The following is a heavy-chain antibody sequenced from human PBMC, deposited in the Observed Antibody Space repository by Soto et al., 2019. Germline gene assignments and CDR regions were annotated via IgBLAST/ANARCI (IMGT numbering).Heavy chain of an antibody. D-gene: IGHD6-19*01. Sequence: ASVKVSCKASGYSFTTYDISWVRQATGHGLEWMGWMNANSSNTGYAQKFGSRVTMTTNTSISTAYMELSSLRSEDTAVYYSVRDHINGWKFDYWGQGTLVTVSS. V-gene: IGHV1-8*02. CDR2: MNANSSNT. CDR3: VRDHINGWKFDY. J-gene: IGHJ4*02. CDR1: GYSFTTYD.